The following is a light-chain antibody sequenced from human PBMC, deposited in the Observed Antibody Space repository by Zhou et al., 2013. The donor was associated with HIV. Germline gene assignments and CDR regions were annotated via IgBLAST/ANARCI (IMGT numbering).Light chain of an antibody. CDR2: AAS. CDR3: QQYKIYPLT. CDR1: EDIRYW. V-gene: IGKV1D-16*01. J-gene: IGKJ4*01. Sequence: DIQMTQSPSSVSASVGDRVTITCRATEDIRYWLAWYQQKPGKAPKVLISAASSLQSGVPSRFSGSGYGTDFTLTIGGLQPEDIASYYCQQYKIYPLTFGGGTKVEIK.